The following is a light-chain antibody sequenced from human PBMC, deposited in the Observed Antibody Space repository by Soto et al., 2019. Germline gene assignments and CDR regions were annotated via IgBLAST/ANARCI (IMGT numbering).Light chain of an antibody. CDR2: GNT. CDR1: WSNIGAGYD. Sequence: QSALTQPPSVSGAPGQRVAISCTGSWSNIGAGYDVHWYQQVPGTAPKLLIYGNTNRPSGVPDRFSGTRSGTSASLAITGLQPEDEADYYCQSCDASLSDSRVFGSGTKVTVL. CDR3: QSCDASLSDSRV. J-gene: IGLJ1*01. V-gene: IGLV1-40*01.